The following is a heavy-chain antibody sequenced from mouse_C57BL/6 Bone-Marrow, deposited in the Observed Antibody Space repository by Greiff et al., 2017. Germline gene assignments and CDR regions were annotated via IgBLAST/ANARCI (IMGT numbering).Heavy chain of an antibody. Sequence: QVQLQQPGTELVKPGASVKLSCKASGYTFTSYWMHWVKQRPGQGLEWIGNINPSNGGTNYNEKFKSKATLTVDKSSSTAYMELSSLTSEDSAVYYCARDDYDGAWFAYWGQGTLVTVSA. V-gene: IGHV1-53*01. CDR3: ARDDYDGAWFAY. CDR2: INPSNGGT. J-gene: IGHJ3*01. D-gene: IGHD2-4*01. CDR1: GYTFTSYW.